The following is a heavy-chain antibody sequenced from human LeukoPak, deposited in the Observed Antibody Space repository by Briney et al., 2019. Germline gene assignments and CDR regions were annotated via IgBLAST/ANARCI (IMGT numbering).Heavy chain of an antibody. CDR2: ISVSGGST. CDR3: AKPDSGGTSSSFDY. Sequence: GGSLRLSCAASGFTFSIFAVSWVRQAPGKWLEWVSYISVSGGSTYYADSVKGRFTISRDNSNNTLYLQMNSLRAGDTAVYYCAKPDSGGTSSSFDYWGQGTLVTVSS. D-gene: IGHD2-15*01. V-gene: IGHV3-23*01. CDR1: GFTFSIFA. J-gene: IGHJ4*02.